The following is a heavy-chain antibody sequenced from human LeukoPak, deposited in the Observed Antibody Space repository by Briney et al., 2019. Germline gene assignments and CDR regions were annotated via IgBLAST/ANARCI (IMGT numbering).Heavy chain of an antibody. J-gene: IGHJ5*02. CDR3: AREGFDWNSRAFDP. V-gene: IGHV3-9*01. CDR1: GFTFDDYA. CDR2: ISWNSGSI. Sequence: PGRSLRLSCAASGFTFDDYAMHWVRQAPGKGLEWVSGISWNSGSIGYADSVKGRFTISRDNAKNSLYLQMNSLRAEDTAVYYCAREGFDWNSRAFDPWGQGTLVTVSS. D-gene: IGHD1-7*01.